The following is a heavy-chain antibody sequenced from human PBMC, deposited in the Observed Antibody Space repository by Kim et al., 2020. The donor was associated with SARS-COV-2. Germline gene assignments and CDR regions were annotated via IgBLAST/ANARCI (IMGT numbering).Heavy chain of an antibody. Sequence: GGSLRLSCAASGFTFSNAWMSWVRQAPGKGMEWVGRIKSKTDGGTTDYAAPVKGRFTISRDDSKNTLYLQMNSLKTEDTAVYYCTTDTVTPIDYYYGMDVWGQGTTVTVSS. CDR1: GFTFSNAW. D-gene: IGHD4-17*01. CDR2: IKSKTDGGTT. J-gene: IGHJ6*02. V-gene: IGHV3-15*01. CDR3: TTDTVTPIDYYYGMDV.